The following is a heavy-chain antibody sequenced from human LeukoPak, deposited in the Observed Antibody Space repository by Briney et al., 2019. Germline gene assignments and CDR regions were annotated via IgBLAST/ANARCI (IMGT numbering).Heavy chain of an antibody. CDR3: ATTVGGNSWSYYYGMDV. D-gene: IGHD4-23*01. CDR2: IYTSGST. J-gene: IGHJ6*02. V-gene: IGHV4-61*02. CDR1: GGSISSGSYY. Sequence: SQTLSLTCTVSGGSISSGSYYWSWIRQPAGKGLEWIGRIYTSGSTNYNPSLKSRVTISVDTSKNQFSLKLSSVTAADTAVYYCATTVGGNSWSYYYGMDVWGQGTTVTVSS.